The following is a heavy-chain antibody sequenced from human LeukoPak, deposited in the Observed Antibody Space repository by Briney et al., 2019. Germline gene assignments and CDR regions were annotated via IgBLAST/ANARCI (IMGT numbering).Heavy chain of an antibody. CDR2: INHSGST. J-gene: IGHJ6*02. V-gene: IGHV4-34*01. CDR1: GGSFSGYY. CDR3: ARRGGYSYGYRGYYYGMDV. Sequence: KTSETLSLTCAVYGGSFSGYYWSWIRQPPGKGLEWIGEINHSGSTNYNPSLKSRVTISVDTSKNQFSLKLSSVTAADTAVYYCARRGGYSYGYRGYYYGMDVWAKGPRSPSP. D-gene: IGHD5-18*01.